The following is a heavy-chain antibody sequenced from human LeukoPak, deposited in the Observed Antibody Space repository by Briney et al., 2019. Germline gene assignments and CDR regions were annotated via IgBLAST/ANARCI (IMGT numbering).Heavy chain of an antibody. D-gene: IGHD5-12*01. Sequence: SDTLALTCTVSIGSISNYYWKWIRQPPGKGLEGIGYIYYSASTNYKPSLKSRVTISVDTSKKQFSLRLTSVSAADTAVYYCARGFDSKSTYFDYWGQGTLLTVSS. CDR2: IYYSAST. CDR1: IGSISNYY. V-gene: IGHV4-59*07. CDR3: ARGFDSKSTYFDY. J-gene: IGHJ4*02.